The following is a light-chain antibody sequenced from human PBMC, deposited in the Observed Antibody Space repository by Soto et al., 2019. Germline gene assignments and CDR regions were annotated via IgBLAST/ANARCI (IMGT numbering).Light chain of an antibody. CDR2: AAS. CDR1: QSVSTY. Sequence: DIQMTQFPSSLSASVGDRVTITCRASQSVSTYLNWYQHKPGKAPKLLIYAASSLQSGVPSRFSGSGSGTDFTLTISSLQPEDFATYYCQQSYSTSITFGQGTRLEIK. CDR3: QQSYSTSIT. J-gene: IGKJ5*01. V-gene: IGKV1-39*01.